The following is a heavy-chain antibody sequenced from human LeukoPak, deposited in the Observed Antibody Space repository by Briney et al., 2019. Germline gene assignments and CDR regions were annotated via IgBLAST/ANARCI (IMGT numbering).Heavy chain of an antibody. CDR2: ISGSGGRT. CDR3: AKESAGSGLDY. J-gene: IGHJ4*02. V-gene: IGHV3-23*01. CDR1: GFTFSNYA. Sequence: TGGSLRLSCAASGFTFSNYAMSWVRQAPGKGLEWVSTISGSGGRTYYADSVKGRFTISRDNSKNTLYLQMNSLRAEDTAVYYCAKESAGSGLDYWGQGTLVTVSS. D-gene: IGHD3-10*01.